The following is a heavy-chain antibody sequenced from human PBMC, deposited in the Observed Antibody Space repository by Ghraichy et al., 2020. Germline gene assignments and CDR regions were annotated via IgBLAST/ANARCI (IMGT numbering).Heavy chain of an antibody. CDR3: ARDVYYGIDV. CDR1: GGSISSYY. CDR2: IYYSGST. J-gene: IGHJ6*02. V-gene: IGHV4-59*01. Sequence: SETLSLTCTVSGGSISSYYWSWIRQPPGKGLEWIGYIYYSGSTNYNPSLKSRVTISVDTSKNQFSLKLSSVTAADTAVYYCARDVYYGIDVWGQGTTVTVSS.